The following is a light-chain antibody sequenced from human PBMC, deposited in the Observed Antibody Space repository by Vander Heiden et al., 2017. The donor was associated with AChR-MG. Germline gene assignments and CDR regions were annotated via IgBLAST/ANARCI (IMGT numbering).Light chain of an antibody. CDR2: EVS. J-gene: IGLJ3*02. CDR1: SSDVGSYSI. Sequence: QSALTQPASVSGSPGQSITISCTGTSSDVGSYSIVSWYQQHPGKAPILMFYEVSKRPSGFSNGFSGSKSGNTASLTISGLQSEDEADYYCCSYACSSTWVFGGGTKLTVL. CDR3: CSYACSSTWV. V-gene: IGLV2-23*02.